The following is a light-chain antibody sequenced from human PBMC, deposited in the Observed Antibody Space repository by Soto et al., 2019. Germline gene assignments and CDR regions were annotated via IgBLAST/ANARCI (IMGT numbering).Light chain of an antibody. J-gene: IGLJ2*01. CDR2: DVS. V-gene: IGLV2-14*03. Sequence: QSALTQPASVSGSPGQSITISCTGTSSDVGGYNYVSWYQQHPGKAPKLMIYDVSDRPSGVSSRFSGSKSGNTASLTISGLQAEDEADYYCSSYTSSSTLVVFGGGTKPTVL. CDR1: SSDVGGYNY. CDR3: SSYTSSSTLVV.